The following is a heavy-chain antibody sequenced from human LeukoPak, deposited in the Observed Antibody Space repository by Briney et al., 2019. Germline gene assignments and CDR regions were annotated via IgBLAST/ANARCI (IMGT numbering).Heavy chain of an antibody. CDR3: AREAGYGDYVVDY. J-gene: IGHJ4*02. CDR2: IYYSGST. Sequence: SETLSLTCTVSGGSIGSYYWSWIRRPPGKGLEWIGYIYYSGSTYYNPSLKSRVSISVDTSKNQFSLKLSSVTAADTAVYYCAREAGYGDYVVDYWGQGTLVTVSS. CDR1: GGSIGSYY. D-gene: IGHD4-17*01. V-gene: IGHV4-30-4*01.